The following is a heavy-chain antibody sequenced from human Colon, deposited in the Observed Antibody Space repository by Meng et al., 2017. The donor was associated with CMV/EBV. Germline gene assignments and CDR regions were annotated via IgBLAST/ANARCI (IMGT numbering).Heavy chain of an antibody. V-gene: IGHV3-23*01. J-gene: IGHJ4*02. D-gene: IGHD1-26*01. CDR1: GFIFSNYA. CDR2: TTGGGDST. Sequence: CSASGFIFSNYAMSWVRQAPGKGLEWVSSTTGGGDSTYYADSVKGRFTISRDNSKNTLYLQMNSLRAEDTAIYYCTKGRGLLASASNYWGQGTLVTVSS. CDR3: TKGRGLLASASNY.